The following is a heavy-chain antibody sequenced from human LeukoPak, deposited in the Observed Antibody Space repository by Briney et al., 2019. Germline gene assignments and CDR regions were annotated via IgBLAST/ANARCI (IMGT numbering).Heavy chain of an antibody. CDR2: IYYSGST. CDR1: GGSISSGDYY. V-gene: IGHV4-31*03. D-gene: IGHD6-19*01. CDR3: ARALKGKAIAVAGTEPYWYFDL. J-gene: IGHJ2*01. Sequence: SETLSLTCTVSGGSISSGDYYWSWIRQHPGKGLEWIGYIYYSGSTYYNPSLKSRVTISLDTSKNQFSLKLNSVTAADTAVYYCARALKGKAIAVAGTEPYWYFDLWGRGTLVTVSS.